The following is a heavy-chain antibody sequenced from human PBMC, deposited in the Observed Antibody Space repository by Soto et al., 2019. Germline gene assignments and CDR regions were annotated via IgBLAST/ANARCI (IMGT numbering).Heavy chain of an antibody. D-gene: IGHD6-19*01. Sequence: SVKVSCKASGGTFSSYSISWVRQAPGQGLEWMGRIIPLVDLSTYAQKLEGRVTITADKSASTAYMELSSLRSEDTAVYYCARVTAVAGNYFDYWGQGTQVTVS. CDR3: ARVTAVAGNYFDY. V-gene: IGHV1-69*02. CDR2: IIPLVDLS. CDR1: GGTFSSYS. J-gene: IGHJ4*02.